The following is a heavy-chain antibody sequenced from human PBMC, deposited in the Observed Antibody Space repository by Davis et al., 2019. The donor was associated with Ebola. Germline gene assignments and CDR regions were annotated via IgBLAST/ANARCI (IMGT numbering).Heavy chain of an antibody. Sequence: AASVKVSCKASGYTFTSYGITWVRQAPGQGLEWMGWINPHNGNTNYAQNVQGRVTMTTDTSTSTAYMEVGSLRSDDTAVYYCARATFGYNSGWYADYWGQGTLVTVSS. CDR3: ARATFGYNSGWYADY. J-gene: IGHJ4*02. CDR2: INPHNGNT. CDR1: GYTFTSYG. V-gene: IGHV1-18*04. D-gene: IGHD6-19*01.